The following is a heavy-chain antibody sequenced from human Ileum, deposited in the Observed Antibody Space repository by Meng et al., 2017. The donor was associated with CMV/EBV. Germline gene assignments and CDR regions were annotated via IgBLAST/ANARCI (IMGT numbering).Heavy chain of an antibody. CDR3: ARGNSMVRGVLGWFDP. CDR2: IYTSGST. Sequence: DPAPRLSNLSATLYPTWTVSGDTINSYYWTWIRQSAGKGLDWIGRIYTSGSTKYNPSLKSRVTLSIDTSKNQFYLKVTSVTAADTAVYYCARGNSMVRGVLGWFDPWGQGTLVTVSS. CDR1: GDTINSYY. V-gene: IGHV4-4*07. J-gene: IGHJ5*02. D-gene: IGHD3-10*01.